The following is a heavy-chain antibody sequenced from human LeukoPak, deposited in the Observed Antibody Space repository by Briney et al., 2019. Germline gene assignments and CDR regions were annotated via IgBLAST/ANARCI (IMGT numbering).Heavy chain of an antibody. CDR1: GFTLSTYA. Sequence: PGGSLRLSCAASGFTLSTYAMSWIRQAPGKGPEWVSAISGSTTYYADSVKGRFTISKDISKNTLSLQMNSPRAEDTAIYYCVKESPYGTPRLYYFDYWGQGTLVTVSS. D-gene: IGHD1-26*01. V-gene: IGHV3-23*01. CDR2: ISGSTT. CDR3: VKESPYGTPRLYYFDY. J-gene: IGHJ4*02.